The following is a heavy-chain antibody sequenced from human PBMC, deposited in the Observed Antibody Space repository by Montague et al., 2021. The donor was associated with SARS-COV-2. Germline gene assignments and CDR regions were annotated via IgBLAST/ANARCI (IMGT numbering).Heavy chain of an antibody. CDR2: IYYSGST. V-gene: IGHV4-59*01. Sequence: SETLSLTCTVSGASINTYYWSWIRQPPGKGLEWIGYIYYSGSTNYNPSLKSRVTISVDTSKNQFSLKLSSVTAADTAVYYCARVSRITIFGVVGWFDPWGQGTLVTVSS. J-gene: IGHJ5*02. CDR3: ARVSRITIFGVVGWFDP. CDR1: GASINTYY. D-gene: IGHD3-3*01.